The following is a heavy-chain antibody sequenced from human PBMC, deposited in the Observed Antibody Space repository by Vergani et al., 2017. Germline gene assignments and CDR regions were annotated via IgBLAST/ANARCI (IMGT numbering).Heavy chain of an antibody. V-gene: IGHV3-30*01. D-gene: IGHD3/OR15-3a*01. CDR3: ARDRTGLDFDL. CDR2: ISYDGSNK. Sequence: QVQLVESGGGVVQPGRSLRLSCAASGFTFSSYAMHWVRQAPGKGLEWVAVISYDGSNKYYADSVKGRFTISRDNSKNTLYLQMNSLRAEDTAVYYCARDRTGLDFDLWGRGTLVTVSS. J-gene: IGHJ2*01. CDR1: GFTFSSYA.